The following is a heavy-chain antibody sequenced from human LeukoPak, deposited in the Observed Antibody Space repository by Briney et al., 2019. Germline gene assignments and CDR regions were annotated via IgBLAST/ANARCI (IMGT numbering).Heavy chain of an antibody. CDR1: GFTFSTYW. J-gene: IGHJ4*02. V-gene: IGHV3-7*01. D-gene: IGHD3-22*01. CDR3: AKRTRDSTGYPFDS. Sequence: GGSLRLSCAGSGFTFSTYWMSWVRQAPGKGLDWVANIKQDGTDKYYVDSVKGRFTISRDNAKNLLYLQMNSLRVEDTAVYYCAKRTRDSTGYPFDSWGQGTLVPVSS. CDR2: IKQDGTDK.